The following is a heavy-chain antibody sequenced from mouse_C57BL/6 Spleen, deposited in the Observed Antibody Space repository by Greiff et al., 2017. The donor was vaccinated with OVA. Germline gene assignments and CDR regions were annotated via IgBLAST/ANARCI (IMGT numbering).Heavy chain of an antibody. J-gene: IGHJ1*03. CDR2: IYPGDGDT. V-gene: IGHV1-82*01. D-gene: IGHD1-1*01. Sequence: VKLQESGPELVKPGASVKISCKASGYAFSSSWMNWVKQRPGKGLEWIGRIYPGDGDTNYNGKFKGKATLTADKSSSTAYMQLSSLTSEDSAVYFCARSYYYGSSPWYFDVWGTGTTVTVSS. CDR1: GYAFSSSW. CDR3: ARSYYYGSSPWYFDV.